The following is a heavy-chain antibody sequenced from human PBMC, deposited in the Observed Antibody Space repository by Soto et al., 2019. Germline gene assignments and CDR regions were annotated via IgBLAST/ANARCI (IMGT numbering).Heavy chain of an antibody. J-gene: IGHJ4*02. D-gene: IGHD6-13*01. CDR1: GGPIIKGDSY. CDR2: INYRGTT. V-gene: IGHV4-31*03. CDR3: ARDAPGAAPY. Sequence: QVQLQESGPGLVKPSQTLSLTCTVSGGPIIKGDSYLNWIRQHPEKGLEWMGYINYRGTTNYNPALKSRILISIDTSKNQFSLRLTSVTAADTAVYYCARDAPGAAPYWGQGTLVTVSS.